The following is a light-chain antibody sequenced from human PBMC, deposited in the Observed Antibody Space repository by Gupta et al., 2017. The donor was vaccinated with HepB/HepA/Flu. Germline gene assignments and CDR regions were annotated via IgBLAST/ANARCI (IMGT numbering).Light chain of an antibody. CDR1: SGGSYY. Sequence: SSELTQDPAVSVAWGQTVRITCQGDSGGSYYASWYQQKPGQAPVLLIYGINNRPSGIPDRFSGSNSGNTASLTITGAQAEDEADYYCNSRTSTTNHVVFGGGTKLTVL. J-gene: IGLJ2*01. V-gene: IGLV3-19*01. CDR3: NSRTSTTNHVV. CDR2: GIN.